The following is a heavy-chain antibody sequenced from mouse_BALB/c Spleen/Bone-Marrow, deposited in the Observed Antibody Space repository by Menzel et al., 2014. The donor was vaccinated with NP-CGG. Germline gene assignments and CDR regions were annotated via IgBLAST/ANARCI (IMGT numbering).Heavy chain of an antibody. D-gene: IGHD1-2*01. V-gene: IGHV5-17*02. CDR3: ARSLLRLSYAMDY. CDR1: GFTFSSLG. J-gene: IGHJ4*01. Sequence: EVQVVESGGGLVQPGGSRKLSCAASGFTFSSLGMHWVRQAPEKGLEWVAYISSGSSTIYYADTVKGRFTISRDNPKNTLFLQMTSLRSEDTAMYYCARSLLRLSYAMDYWGQGTSVTVSS. CDR2: ISSGSSTI.